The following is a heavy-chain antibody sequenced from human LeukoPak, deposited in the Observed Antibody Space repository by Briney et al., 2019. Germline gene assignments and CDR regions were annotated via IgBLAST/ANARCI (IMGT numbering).Heavy chain of an antibody. D-gene: IGHD3-3*01. Sequence: SATLSLTCTVYGGSISSYYSGWARQPPGEGLEWLGYIFYSGSTNYNPSLKSRVTISVDTSKNQFSLKLSSVTAADTAVYYCARDWRLWSGYYMYYYGMDVWGQGTTVTVSS. CDR3: ARDWRLWSGYYMYYYGMDV. J-gene: IGHJ6*02. CDR1: GGSISSYY. CDR2: IFYSGST. V-gene: IGHV4-59*01.